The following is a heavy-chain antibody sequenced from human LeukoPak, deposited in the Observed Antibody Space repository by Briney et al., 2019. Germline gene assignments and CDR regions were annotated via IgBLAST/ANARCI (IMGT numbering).Heavy chain of an antibody. Sequence: PSETLSLTCTVSGYSISSGYYWGWIRQPPGKGLEWIGSIYHSGSTYYNPSLKSRVTISVDTSKNQFSLKLSSVTAADTAVYYCARESGIAAAGTGVWFDPWGQGTLVTVSS. CDR1: GYSISSGYY. CDR3: ARESGIAAAGTGVWFDP. CDR2: IYHSGST. V-gene: IGHV4-38-2*02. D-gene: IGHD6-13*01. J-gene: IGHJ5*02.